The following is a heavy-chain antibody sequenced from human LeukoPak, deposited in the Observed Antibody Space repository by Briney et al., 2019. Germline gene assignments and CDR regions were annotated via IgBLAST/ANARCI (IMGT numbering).Heavy chain of an antibody. CDR3: ARGDCSTATCYTVYFDY. CDR2: INHSGST. Sequence: SETLSLTCTVSGGSISSTSYYWGWIRQPPGKGLEWIGEINHSGSTNYNPSLKSRVTISVDTSKNQFSLKLSSVTAADTAVYYCARGDCSTATCYTVYFDYWGQGTLLTFSS. CDR1: GGSISSTSYY. D-gene: IGHD2-2*01. V-gene: IGHV4-39*07. J-gene: IGHJ4*02.